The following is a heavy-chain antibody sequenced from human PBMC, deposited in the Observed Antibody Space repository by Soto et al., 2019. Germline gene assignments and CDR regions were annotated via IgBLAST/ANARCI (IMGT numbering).Heavy chain of an antibody. CDR2: IYYSGST. CDR3: ARLGGYCSGTSTSCYGFYGMDV. V-gene: IGHV4-61*05. J-gene: IGHJ6*02. D-gene: IGHD2-2*01. Sequence: PSETLSLTCTVSGGSISSSSYFWGWIRQPPGKGLEWIGYIYYSGSTNYNPSLKSRVTMSVDTSKNQFSLRVTSVTVADTAVYYCARLGGYCSGTSTSCYGFYGMDVWGQGTTVTVSS. CDR1: GGSISSSSYF.